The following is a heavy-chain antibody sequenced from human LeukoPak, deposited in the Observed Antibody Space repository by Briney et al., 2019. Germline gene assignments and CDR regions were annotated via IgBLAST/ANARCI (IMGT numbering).Heavy chain of an antibody. CDR1: GYTFTSYG. D-gene: IGHD6-13*01. Sequence: ASVKVSCKASGYTFTSYGISWVRQAPGQGLEWMGWISAYNGNTNYAQKLQGRVTVTTDTSTRTAYMALRSLRSDDTAVYYCARAHFNVSSWWYDYWGQGTLVTVSS. CDR3: ARAHFNVSSWWYDY. J-gene: IGHJ4*02. CDR2: ISAYNGNT. V-gene: IGHV1-18*01.